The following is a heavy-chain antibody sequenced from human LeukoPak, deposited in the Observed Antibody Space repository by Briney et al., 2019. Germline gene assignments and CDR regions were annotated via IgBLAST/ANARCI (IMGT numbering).Heavy chain of an antibody. CDR3: ARDAIVDGRFDP. CDR2: ISSGGATT. D-gene: IGHD2-21*01. Sequence: GGSLRLSCAASGFTFSSFEMNWFRQAPGKGLEWLSYISSGGATTYYADSVKGRFTISRDNAKNSLYLQMNSLRAEDTAVYFCARDAIVDGRFDPWGQGTLVTVSS. J-gene: IGHJ5*02. CDR1: GFTFSSFE. V-gene: IGHV3-48*03.